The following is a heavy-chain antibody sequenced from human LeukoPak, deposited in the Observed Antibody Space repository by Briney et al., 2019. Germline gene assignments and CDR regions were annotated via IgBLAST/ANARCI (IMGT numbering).Heavy chain of an antibody. V-gene: IGHV4-59*08. CDR2: IYYSGIT. CDR3: TGSKMSTFYFDF. CDR1: GGSINDYY. J-gene: IGHJ4*02. Sequence: SETLSLTCTVSGGSINDYYWSWIRQSPGKGLEWIGYIYYSGITSYNPSLKSPVTISVDTSKNQFSLKLSSMTAATTAVYYCTGSKMSTFYFDFWGQGILVTVSS. D-gene: IGHD5-24*01.